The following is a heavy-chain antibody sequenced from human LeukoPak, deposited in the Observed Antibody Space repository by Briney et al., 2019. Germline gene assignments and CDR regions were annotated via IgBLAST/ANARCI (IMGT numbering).Heavy chain of an antibody. Sequence: SETLSLTCTASGGSVSSGSYYWSWIRQPPGKGLDWIGYIYYSGSTNYNPSLKSRVTISVDTSKNQFSLKLSSVTAADTGVYYCARIRKGTFDYWGQGTLVTVSS. CDR3: ARIRKGTFDY. D-gene: IGHD1-1*01. CDR2: IYYSGST. CDR1: GGSVSSGSYY. V-gene: IGHV4-61*01. J-gene: IGHJ4*02.